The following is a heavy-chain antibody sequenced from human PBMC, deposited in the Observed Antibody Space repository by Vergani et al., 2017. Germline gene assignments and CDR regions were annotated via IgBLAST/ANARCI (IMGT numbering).Heavy chain of an antibody. V-gene: IGHV4-34*01. CDR1: GFTFSSYS. CDR3: ARDTGLRPAYYYHGMDV. Sequence: VQLVESGGGLVKPGGSLRLSCAASGFTFSSYSMNWVRQAPGKGLEWIGEIDHSGNTNYNPSLKSRVTILVDTSKNQFSLKLNSVTAADTAVYYCARDTGLRPAYYYHGMDVWGQGTTVTVSS. J-gene: IGHJ6*02. D-gene: IGHD5-12*01. CDR2: IDHSGNT.